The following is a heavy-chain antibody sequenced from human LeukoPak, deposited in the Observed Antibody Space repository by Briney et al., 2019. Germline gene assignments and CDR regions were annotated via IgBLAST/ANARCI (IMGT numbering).Heavy chain of an antibody. V-gene: IGHV4-39*07. CDR1: GGSISSSSYY. CDR2: IYYSGST. Sequence: KPSETLSLTCTLSGGSISSSSYYWGWIRQPPGKGLEWIGSIYYSGSTYYNPSLKSRVTISVDTSKNQFSLKLSSVTAADTAVYFCARETVGATGGLDYWGQGTLVTVSS. D-gene: IGHD1-26*01. CDR3: ARETVGATGGLDY. J-gene: IGHJ4*02.